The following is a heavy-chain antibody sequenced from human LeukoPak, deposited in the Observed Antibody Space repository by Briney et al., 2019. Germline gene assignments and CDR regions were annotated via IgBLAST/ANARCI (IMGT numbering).Heavy chain of an antibody. J-gene: IGHJ5*02. V-gene: IGHV3-66*01. CDR2: IYTAGGT. Sequence: PGGSLTLSSAASGFTVSSNYMTWVRQAPGKGLEWVSVIYTAGGTYYADSVKGRFTISRDNSKNTLYLQMNSLRAEDTAVYYCAREFDPWGQGTLV. CDR1: GFTVSSNY. CDR3: AREFDP.